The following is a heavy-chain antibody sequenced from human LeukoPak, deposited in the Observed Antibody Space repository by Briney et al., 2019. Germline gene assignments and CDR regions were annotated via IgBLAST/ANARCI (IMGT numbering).Heavy chain of an antibody. Sequence: GASVKVSCKASGYTFTGYYMHWVRQAPGQGLEWMGIINPSGGSTSYAQKFQGRVTVTRDTSTSTVYMELSSLRSEDTAVYYCARDEGDYGCRNWGQGTLVTVSS. CDR2: INPSGGST. CDR3: ARDEGDYGCRN. V-gene: IGHV1-46*01. CDR1: GYTFTGYY. D-gene: IGHD4-17*01. J-gene: IGHJ4*02.